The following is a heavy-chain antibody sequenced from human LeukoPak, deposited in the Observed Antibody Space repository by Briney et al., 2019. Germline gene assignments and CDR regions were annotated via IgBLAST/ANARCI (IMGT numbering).Heavy chain of an antibody. CDR2: ISGSGGST. CDR3: AKARMVTAIRSDFDI. D-gene: IGHD2-21*02. CDR1: GFTFTSYS. V-gene: IGHV3-23*01. Sequence: PAGSLTLSCAASGFTFTSYSMSWVRQAPGKGLEWVSVISGSGGSTYYADSVKGRFTISRDNSKNTLYLQMNSLRAEDTAIYYCAKARMVTAIRSDFDIWGQGTMVTVSS. J-gene: IGHJ3*02.